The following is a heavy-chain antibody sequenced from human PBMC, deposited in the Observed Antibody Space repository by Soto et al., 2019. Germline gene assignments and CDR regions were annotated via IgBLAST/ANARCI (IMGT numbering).Heavy chain of an antibody. V-gene: IGHV1-8*01. J-gene: IGHJ6*02. CDR1: GYTFTSYD. Sequence: QVQLVQSGAEVKKPGASVKVSCKASGYTFTSYDINWVRQATGQGLGWLGWMNPNSGNTGYAQKFQVRVTVTGDSSIGTASMGLSSLVCEDTDVCYCAREGGRGMDVWGQGATVTVSS. CDR2: MNPNSGNT. CDR3: AREGGRGMDV. D-gene: IGHD3-16*01.